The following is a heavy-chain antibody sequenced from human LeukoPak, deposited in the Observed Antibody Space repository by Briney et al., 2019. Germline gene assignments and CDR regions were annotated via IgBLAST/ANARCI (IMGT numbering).Heavy chain of an antibody. CDR3: ARERVYYGSGSYSDY. J-gene: IGHJ4*02. CDR1: GGSINSYS. D-gene: IGHD3-10*01. Sequence: SETLSLTCTVSGGSINSYSWSWIRQPPGKGLEWIGEINHSGSTNYNPSLKSRVTISVDTSKNQFSLKLSSVTAADTAVYYCARERVYYGSGSYSDYWGQGTLVTVSS. V-gene: IGHV4-34*01. CDR2: INHSGST.